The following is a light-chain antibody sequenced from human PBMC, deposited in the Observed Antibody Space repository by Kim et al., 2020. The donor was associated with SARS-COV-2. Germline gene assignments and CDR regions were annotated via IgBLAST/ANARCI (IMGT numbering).Light chain of an antibody. Sequence: LSPGASATLSCRASQRVSSSYLAWYQQKPGQAPRLLIYGASSRATGIPDRFSGSGSGTDFTLTISRLEPEDFAVYYCQQYGSSPYTFGQGTKLEI. CDR3: QQYGSSPYT. CDR2: GAS. V-gene: IGKV3-20*01. CDR1: QRVSSSY. J-gene: IGKJ2*01.